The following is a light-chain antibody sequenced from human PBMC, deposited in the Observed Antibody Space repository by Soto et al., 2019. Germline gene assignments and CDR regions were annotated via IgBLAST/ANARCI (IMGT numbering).Light chain of an antibody. V-gene: IGLV2-23*01. J-gene: IGLJ2*01. CDR3: CSYAGSRV. Sequence: QSALTQPASVSGSPGQSITISCTGTSRDVGSYNLVSWYQQHPGKAPKLMIYEGSKRPSGVSNRFSGSKSGNTASLTISGLQAEDEADYYCCSYAGSRVFGGRTKVTVL. CDR1: SRDVGSYNL. CDR2: EGS.